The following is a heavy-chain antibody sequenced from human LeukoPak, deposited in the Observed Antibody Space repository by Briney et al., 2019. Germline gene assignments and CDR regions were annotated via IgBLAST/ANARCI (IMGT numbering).Heavy chain of an antibody. Sequence: ASVKVSCKASGYTFTSYYMHWVRQAPGQGLEWMGIINPSGGSTSYAQKFQGRVTMTRDMSTSTVYMELSSLRSEDTAVYYCARGYCDSSGYHDAFDIWGQGTMVTVSS. J-gene: IGHJ3*02. V-gene: IGHV1-46*01. CDR3: ARGYCDSSGYHDAFDI. D-gene: IGHD3-22*01. CDR1: GYTFTSYY. CDR2: INPSGGST.